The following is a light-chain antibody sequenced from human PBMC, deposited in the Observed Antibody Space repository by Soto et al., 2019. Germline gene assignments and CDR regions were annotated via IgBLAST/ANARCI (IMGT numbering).Light chain of an antibody. CDR2: GNN. CDR1: SSNIGAPYD. V-gene: IGLV1-40*01. J-gene: IGLJ2*01. Sequence: QSVLTQPPSVSGAPGQRVTISCTGSSSNIGAPYDVHWYQQLPGTAPKLLIYGNNNRPSGVPDRFSGSKSGTSASLAITGLQAKDEAVYYCQSYDNSLNGSVFGGGTKLTVL. CDR3: QSYDNSLNGSV.